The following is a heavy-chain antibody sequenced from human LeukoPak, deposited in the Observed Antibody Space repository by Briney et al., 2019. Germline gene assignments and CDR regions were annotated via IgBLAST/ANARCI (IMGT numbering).Heavy chain of an antibody. CDR3: ARFYGSGSYFSRTKNKYYMGV. D-gene: IGHD3-10*01. CDR2: FFYSGST. CDR1: GVSISSSTYY. V-gene: IGHV4-39*07. J-gene: IGHJ6*03. Sequence: SETLSLTCIVSGVSISSSTYYWGWIRQPPGKGLEWIGSFFYSGSTYYNPSLRSRVTISVDTSKNQFSLRLTSVTAADTAVYYCARFYGSGSYFSRTKNKYYMGVWGKGTTVTVSS.